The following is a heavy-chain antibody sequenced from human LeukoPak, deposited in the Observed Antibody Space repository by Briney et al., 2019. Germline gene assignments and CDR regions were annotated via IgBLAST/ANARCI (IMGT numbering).Heavy chain of an antibody. V-gene: IGHV3-33*01. Sequence: PGGSLRLSCAASGFTFSSYGMHWVRQAPGKGLEWVAVIWYDGSNKYYADSVKGRFTISRDNSNNKLYLQMDSLRGEDTAVYYCARDWAGGLDYWGQGTLVTVSS. CDR2: IWYDGSNK. CDR3: ARDWAGGLDY. D-gene: IGHD4-23*01. CDR1: GFTFSSYG. J-gene: IGHJ4*02.